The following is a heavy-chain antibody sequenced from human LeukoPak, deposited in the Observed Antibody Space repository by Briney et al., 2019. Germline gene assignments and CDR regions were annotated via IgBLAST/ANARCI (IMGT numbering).Heavy chain of an antibody. CDR2: IYYSGST. CDR3: ARGPNLVANDY. Sequence: SETLSLTCTVSGGSISSYYWSLIRQPPGKGLEWIGYIYYSGSTNYNPSLKSRVTISVDTSKNQFSLKLSSVTAADTAVYYCARGPNLVANDYWGQGTLVTVSS. D-gene: IGHD5-12*01. CDR1: GGSISSYY. V-gene: IGHV4-59*01. J-gene: IGHJ4*02.